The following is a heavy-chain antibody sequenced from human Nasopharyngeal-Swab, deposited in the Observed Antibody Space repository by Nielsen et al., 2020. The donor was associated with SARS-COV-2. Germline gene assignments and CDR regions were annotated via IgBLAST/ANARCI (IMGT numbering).Heavy chain of an antibody. CDR3: ARGYCSGGSCYRYYYYYYMDV. Sequence: QAPRGGVEWIGYIYYSGGAKYNPSPKSRVTISVATSKNQFSLKLSSVTAAGTAVYYCARGYCSGGSCYRYYYYYYMDVWGKGTTVTVSS. V-gene: IGHV4-59*01. D-gene: IGHD2-15*01. CDR2: IYYSGGA. J-gene: IGHJ6*03.